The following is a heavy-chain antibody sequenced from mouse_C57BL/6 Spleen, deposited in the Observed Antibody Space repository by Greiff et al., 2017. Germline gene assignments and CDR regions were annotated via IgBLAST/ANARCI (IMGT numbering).Heavy chain of an antibody. D-gene: IGHD2-4*01. J-gene: IGHJ1*03. Sequence: VQLQQSGPELVQPGASVKISCKASGYAFSSSWMNWVKQGPGKGLEWIGRIYPGDGDTNYNGTFKGKATLTADKSSSTAYMQLSRLPSEDSAVYFCARRGYDYHWYFDVWGTGTTVTVSS. CDR3: ARRGYDYHWYFDV. CDR2: IYPGDGDT. CDR1: GYAFSSSW. V-gene: IGHV1-82*01.